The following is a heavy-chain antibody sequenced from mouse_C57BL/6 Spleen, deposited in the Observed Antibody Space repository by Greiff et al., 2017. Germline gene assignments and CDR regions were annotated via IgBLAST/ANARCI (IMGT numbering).Heavy chain of an antibody. V-gene: IGHV5-17*01. CDR3: AGSSGSGHYYAMGY. CDR1: GFTFSDYG. J-gene: IGHJ4*01. CDR2: ISSGSSTS. D-gene: IGHD1-1*01. Sequence: EVKVVESGGGLVKPGGSLKLSCAASGFTFSDYGMHWVRQAPEKGLEWVAYISSGSSTSYYADTVKGRFTISRDNAKNTMFLQMTSLRSEDTAMCYCAGSSGSGHYYAMGYWGQGTSVTVSS.